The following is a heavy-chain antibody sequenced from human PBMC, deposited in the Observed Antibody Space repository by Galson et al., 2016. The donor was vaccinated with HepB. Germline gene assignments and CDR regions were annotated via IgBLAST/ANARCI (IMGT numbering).Heavy chain of an antibody. V-gene: IGHV2-5*02. CDR2: IYWDNGK. CDR1: GFSLSTPGVG. Sequence: PALVKPTQTLTLTCTFSGFSLSTPGVGVGWVRQPPGKALEWLANIYWDNGKRYNPSLRSRITLNKDTSKNEVVLTLANMDPADTATYFCAHSRPDVLRFNWFDRWGQGTLVTVSS. D-gene: IGHD3-3*01. CDR3: AHSRPDVLRFNWFDR. J-gene: IGHJ5*02.